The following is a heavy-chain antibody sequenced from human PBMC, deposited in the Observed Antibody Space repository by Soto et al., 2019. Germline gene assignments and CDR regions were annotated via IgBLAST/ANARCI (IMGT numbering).Heavy chain of an antibody. CDR1: GVSISSAAYY. Sequence: PSETLSLTCTVSGVSISSAAYYWSWIRQHPGKGLQWIGNIYYNESTNYNPSLKSRIIISLDTSESQFSLKLSSVTAADTAVYFCAREGVAGKDYYYYGMDVWGQGTTVTVSS. V-gene: IGHV4-31*03. D-gene: IGHD6-19*01. J-gene: IGHJ6*02. CDR2: IYYNEST. CDR3: AREGVAGKDYYYYGMDV.